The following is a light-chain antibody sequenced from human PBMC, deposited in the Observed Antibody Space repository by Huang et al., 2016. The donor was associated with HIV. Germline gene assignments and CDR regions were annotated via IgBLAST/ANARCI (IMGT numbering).Light chain of an antibody. CDR2: GAS. CDR1: QSVSTN. CDR3: QQYYNWPPYT. J-gene: IGKJ2*01. V-gene: IGKV3-15*01. Sequence: EVVMTQSPATLSLSPGERATLSCRASQSVSTNLAWYQQKPGQAPRLLIYGASTRDTGIPGRFSGSGSGTEFTLTISSLQSEDFVVYYCQQYYNWPPYTFGQGTKLEIK.